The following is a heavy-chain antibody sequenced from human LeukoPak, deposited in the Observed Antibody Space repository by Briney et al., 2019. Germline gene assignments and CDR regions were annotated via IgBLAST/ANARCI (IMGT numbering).Heavy chain of an antibody. CDR3: ARASRSLQADY. J-gene: IGHJ4*02. CDR1: GGSFSGYY. V-gene: IGHV4-31*11. CDR2: IYYSGST. D-gene: IGHD4-11*01. Sequence: SETLSLTCAVYGGSFSGYYWSWIRQHPGKGLEWIGYIYYSGSTYYNPSLKSRVTISVDTSKNQFSLKLSSVTAADTAVYYCARASRSLQADYWGQGTLVTVSS.